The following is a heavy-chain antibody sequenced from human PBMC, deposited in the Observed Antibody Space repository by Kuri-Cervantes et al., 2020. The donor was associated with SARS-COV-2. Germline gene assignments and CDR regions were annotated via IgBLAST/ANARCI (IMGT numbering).Heavy chain of an antibody. CDR3: ARANYDFWSGYYPADY. CDR2: IKQDGSEK. J-gene: IGHJ4*02. V-gene: IGHV3-7*01. D-gene: IGHD3-3*01. Sequence: GESLKISCAASGFTSSSYTLRWVRQAPGKALEWVANIKQDGSEKYYVDSVKGRFTISRDNAKNSLYLQMNSLRAEDTAVYYCARANYDFWSGYYPADYWGQGTLVTVSS. CDR1: GFTSSSYT.